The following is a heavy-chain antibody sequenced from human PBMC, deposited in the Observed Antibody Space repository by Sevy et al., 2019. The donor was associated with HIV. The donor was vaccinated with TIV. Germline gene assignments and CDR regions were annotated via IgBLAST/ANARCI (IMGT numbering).Heavy chain of an antibody. V-gene: IGHV3-11*01. D-gene: IGHD2-15*01. Sequence: GGSLRLSCAASGFTFSDYYMSWIRQAPGKGLEWVSYISSSGSTIYYADSVKGRFTISRDNAKSSLYLQMNSLRAEDTAVYYCARYCSGGSCTLYYYYGMDVWGQGTTVTVSS. J-gene: IGHJ6*02. CDR1: GFTFSDYY. CDR3: ARYCSGGSCTLYYYYGMDV. CDR2: ISSSGSTI.